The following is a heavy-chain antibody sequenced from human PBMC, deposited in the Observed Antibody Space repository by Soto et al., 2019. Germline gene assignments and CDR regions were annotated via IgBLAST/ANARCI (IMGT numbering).Heavy chain of an antibody. D-gene: IGHD3-3*02. CDR3: ARILAPSGGMDV. CDR1: GYSFTSYW. CDR2: IYPGDSDT. V-gene: IGHV5-51*01. Sequence: GESLKISCQGSGYSFTSYWIGWVRQMPGKVLEWMGIIYPGDSDTRYSPSFQGQVTISADKSISTAYLQWSSLRAEDTAVYYCARILAPSGGMDVWGQGTTVTVPS. J-gene: IGHJ6*02.